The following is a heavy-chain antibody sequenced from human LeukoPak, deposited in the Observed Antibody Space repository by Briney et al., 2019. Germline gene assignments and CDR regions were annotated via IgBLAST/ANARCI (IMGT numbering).Heavy chain of an antibody. CDR1: GYTFTSYD. V-gene: IGHV1-8*01. D-gene: IGHD5-18*01. CDR2: MNPNSGNT. CDR3: ARAERGYSYGYSVNYYYYYGMDV. Sequence: ASVKVSCKASGYTFTSYDINWVRQATGQGLEWMGWMNPNSGNTGYAQKFQGRVTMTRNTSISTAYMELSSLRSEDTAVYYCARAERGYSYGYSVNYYYYYGMDVWGQGTTVTVSS. J-gene: IGHJ6*02.